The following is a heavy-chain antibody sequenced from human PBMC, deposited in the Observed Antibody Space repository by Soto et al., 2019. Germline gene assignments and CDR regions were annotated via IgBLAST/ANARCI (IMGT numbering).Heavy chain of an antibody. J-gene: IGHJ5*02. Sequence: EVQLLESGGGLVQPGGSLRLSCAASGFTFSSYAMSWVRQAPGKGLEWVSAISGSGGSTYYADSVKGRFTISRDNSKNTLYLQMNSLRAEDTAVYYCAKETTIFGVVIGHRFDPWGQGTLVTVSS. D-gene: IGHD3-3*01. CDR3: AKETTIFGVVIGHRFDP. CDR1: GFTFSSYA. V-gene: IGHV3-23*01. CDR2: ISGSGGST.